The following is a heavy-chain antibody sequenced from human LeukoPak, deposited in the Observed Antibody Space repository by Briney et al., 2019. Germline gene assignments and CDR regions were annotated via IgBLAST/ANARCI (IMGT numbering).Heavy chain of an antibody. CDR1: GYTFTSYD. CDR2: MNPNSGNT. V-gene: IGHV1-8*01. J-gene: IGHJ3*02. Sequence: ASVKVSCKASGYTFTSYDINWVRQATGQGLEWMGWMNPNSGNTGYAQKFQGRVTMTRNTSISTAYMELSSLRSEDTAVYYCARGGGRRDGYNKEAFDIWGQGTMVTVSS. CDR3: ARGGGRRDGYNKEAFDI. D-gene: IGHD5-24*01.